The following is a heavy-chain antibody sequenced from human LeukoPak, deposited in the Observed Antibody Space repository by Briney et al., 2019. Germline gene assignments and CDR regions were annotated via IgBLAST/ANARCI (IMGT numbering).Heavy chain of an antibody. CDR2: FSDSGGST. D-gene: IGHD3-22*01. CDR3: AKLLVITTYFDY. Sequence: GGSLRLSCAASGFTFSSYGMHWVRQAPGKGLEWVSAFSDSGGSTYYADSVKGRFTISRDNSKNTLFLQMNSLRAEDTAVYYCAKLLVITTYFDYWGQGTLVTVSS. CDR1: GFTFSSYG. V-gene: IGHV3-23*01. J-gene: IGHJ4*02.